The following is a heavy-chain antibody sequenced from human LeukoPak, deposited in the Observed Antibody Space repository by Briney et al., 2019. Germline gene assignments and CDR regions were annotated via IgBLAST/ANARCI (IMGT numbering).Heavy chain of an antibody. Sequence: SETLPLTCTVSGGSISSHYWSWIRQPPGKGLEWIGYIYYSGSTNYNPSLKSRVTILVDMSKNQFSLKLSSVTAADTAVYYCARLGGYCSNGVCYTGYFDDWGQGALVTVSS. D-gene: IGHD2-8*01. CDR1: GGSISSHY. V-gene: IGHV4-59*08. CDR3: ARLGGYCSNGVCYTGYFDD. CDR2: IYYSGST. J-gene: IGHJ4*02.